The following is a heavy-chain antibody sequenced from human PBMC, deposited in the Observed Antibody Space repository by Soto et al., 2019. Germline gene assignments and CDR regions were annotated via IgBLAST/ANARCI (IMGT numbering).Heavy chain of an antibody. D-gene: IGHD3-10*01. CDR1: GDSVSSNSAA. CDR2: TYYRSKWYN. J-gene: IGHJ6*03. CDR3: AREPLLWFGERIYYYYYYMDV. V-gene: IGHV6-1*01. Sequence: SQTLSLTCAISGDSVSSNSAAWNWIRQSPSRGLEWLGRTYYRSKWYNDYAVSVKSRITINPDTSKNQFSLQLNSVTPEDTAVYYCAREPLLWFGERIYYYYYYMDVWGKGTTVTVSS.